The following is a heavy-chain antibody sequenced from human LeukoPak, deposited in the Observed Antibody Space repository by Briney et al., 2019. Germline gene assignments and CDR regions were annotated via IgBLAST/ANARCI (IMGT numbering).Heavy chain of an antibody. CDR1: ELTFSSYA. V-gene: IGHV3-74*01. J-gene: IGHJ4*02. CDR2: ISGDGSTT. CDR3: ARDNNWNYPDY. Sequence: GGSLRLSCAASELTFSSYAMTWVRQAPGKGLVWVSRISGDGSTTRYADSVKGRFTISRDNAKNTLVLQMSSLRAEDTAVYYCARDNNWNYPDYWGQGTLVTVSS. D-gene: IGHD1-7*01.